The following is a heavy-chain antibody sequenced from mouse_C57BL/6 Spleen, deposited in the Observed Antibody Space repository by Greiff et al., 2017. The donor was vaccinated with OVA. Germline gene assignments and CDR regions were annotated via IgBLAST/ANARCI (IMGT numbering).Heavy chain of an antibody. V-gene: IGHV1-52*01. Sequence: QVQLKQPGAELVRPGSSVKLSCKASGYTFTSYWMHWVKQRPIQGLEWIGNIDPSDSATHYNQKFKDKATLTVDKSSSTAYMQLSSLTSEDSAVYYCARSALLPLAMDYWGQGTSVTVSS. CDR2: IDPSDSAT. CDR3: ARSALLPLAMDY. CDR1: GYTFTSYW. J-gene: IGHJ4*01. D-gene: IGHD1-2*01.